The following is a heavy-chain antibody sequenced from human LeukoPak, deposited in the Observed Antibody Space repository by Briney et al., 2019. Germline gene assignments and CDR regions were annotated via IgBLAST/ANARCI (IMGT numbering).Heavy chain of an antibody. D-gene: IGHD6-6*01. Sequence: GGSLRLSCAASGLTFSDYYIEWVRQAPGKGLEWVGRSRNKVKRYTTEYAASVKGRFTISRDDSKNSVYLQMNSLKTEDTAVYYCAKTQTQYSSPSAYYYYGMDVWGQGTTVTVSS. J-gene: IGHJ6*02. V-gene: IGHV3-72*01. CDR1: GLTFSDYY. CDR3: AKTQTQYSSPSAYYYYGMDV. CDR2: SRNKVKRYTT.